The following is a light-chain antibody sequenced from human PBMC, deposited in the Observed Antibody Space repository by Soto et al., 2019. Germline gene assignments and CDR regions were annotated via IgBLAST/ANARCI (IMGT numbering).Light chain of an antibody. CDR2: AAS. J-gene: IGKJ4*01. Sequence: AIQMTQSPSSLSASVGDRVTITCRASQGVGIDLSWYQQKPEKAPNLLIYAASILQSGVPSRFSGSGSGTDFTLTISSLQPEDFATYYCLQDFNFPLTFGGGTKVEI. V-gene: IGKV1-6*01. CDR1: QGVGID. CDR3: LQDFNFPLT.